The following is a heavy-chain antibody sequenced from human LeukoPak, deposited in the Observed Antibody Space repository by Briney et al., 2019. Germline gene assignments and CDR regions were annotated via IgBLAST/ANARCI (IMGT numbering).Heavy chain of an antibody. CDR2: IYYSGST. D-gene: IGHD6-13*01. J-gene: IGHJ4*02. V-gene: IGHV4-39*07. CDR3: ARVSSSSWYVGY. Sequence: SETLSLTCTVSGGSISSSSYYWGWIRQPPGKGLEWIGSIYYSGSTYYNPSLKSRVTISVDTSKNQLSLKLSSVTAADTAVYYCARVSSSSWYVGYWGQGTLVTVSS. CDR1: GGSISSSSYY.